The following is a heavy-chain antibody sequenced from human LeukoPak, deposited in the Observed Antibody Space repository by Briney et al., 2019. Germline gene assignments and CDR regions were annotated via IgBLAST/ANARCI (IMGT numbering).Heavy chain of an antibody. V-gene: IGHV4-59*11. CDR1: GGSISSHY. CDR2: IYYTGST. CDR3: ARVPTMYYDFWSGYLSPYYFDY. Sequence: SETLSLTCSVSGGSISSHYWSWMRQPPGKGLEWIGYIYYTGSTDYNPSLKSRVTISVDTSKNQFSLKLSSVTAADTAVYYCARVPTMYYDFWSGYLSPYYFDYWGQGTLVTVSS. J-gene: IGHJ4*02. D-gene: IGHD3-3*01.